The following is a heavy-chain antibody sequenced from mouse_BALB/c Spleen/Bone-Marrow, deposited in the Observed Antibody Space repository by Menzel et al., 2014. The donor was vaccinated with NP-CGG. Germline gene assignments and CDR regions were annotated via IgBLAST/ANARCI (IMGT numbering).Heavy chain of an antibody. CDR1: GFTFXDYY. CDR2: IRNKANGYTT. V-gene: IGHV7-3*02. D-gene: IGHD2-4*01. Sequence: EVMLVESGGGLVQPGGSLRLSCAPSGFTFXDYYMSWVRQPPGKALEWLGFIRNKANGYTTEYSASVKGRFTISRDNSQSILYLQMNTLRAEDSATYYCAREIINDYHWYFDVWGAGTTVTVSS. CDR3: AREIINDYHWYFDV. J-gene: IGHJ1*01.